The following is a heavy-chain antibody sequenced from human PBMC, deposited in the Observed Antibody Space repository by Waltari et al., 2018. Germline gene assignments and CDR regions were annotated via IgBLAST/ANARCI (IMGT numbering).Heavy chain of an antibody. J-gene: IGHJ4*02. Sequence: QVQLQESGPGLVKPSETLSLTCTVSGGSISSYYWSWIRQPPGKGLEWIGNIYYSGSTNYNPSLKSRVTISVDTSKNQFSLKLSSVTAADTAVYYCTRRSSSSWYDFDYWGQGTLVTVSS. CDR2: IYYSGST. D-gene: IGHD6-13*01. V-gene: IGHV4-59*08. CDR3: TRRSSSSWYDFDY. CDR1: GGSISSYY.